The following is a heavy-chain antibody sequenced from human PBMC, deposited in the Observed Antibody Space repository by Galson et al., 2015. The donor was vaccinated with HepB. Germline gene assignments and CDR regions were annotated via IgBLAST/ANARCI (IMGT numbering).Heavy chain of an antibody. V-gene: IGHV1-69*10. CDR3: ARDGVRDIVVVPAAMPADYYYYYYMDV. D-gene: IGHD2-2*01. Sequence: SVKVSCKASGGTFSSYAISWVRQAPGQGLEWMGGVIPILGIANYAQKFQGRVTITADKSTSTAYMALSSLRSEDTAVYYCARDGVRDIVVVPAAMPADYYYYYYMDVWGKGTTVTVSS. CDR1: GGTFSSYA. CDR2: VIPILGIA. J-gene: IGHJ6*03.